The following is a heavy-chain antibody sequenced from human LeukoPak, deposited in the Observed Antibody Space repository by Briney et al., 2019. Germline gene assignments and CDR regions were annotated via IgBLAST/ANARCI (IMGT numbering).Heavy chain of an antibody. J-gene: IGHJ4*02. D-gene: IGHD3-22*01. CDR3: ARGPGEGGSSGYYYGKPEDPAEYYFDY. CDR2: INPSGGRT. Sequence: RASVKVSCTASGYTFTSYAMNWVRQAPGQGLEWMGIINPSGGRTSYAQKFQGRVTMTRDMSTSTVYMELSSLRSEDTAMYYCARGPGEGGSSGYYYGKPEDPAEYYFDYWGQGTLVTVSS. V-gene: IGHV1-46*01. CDR1: GYTFTSYA.